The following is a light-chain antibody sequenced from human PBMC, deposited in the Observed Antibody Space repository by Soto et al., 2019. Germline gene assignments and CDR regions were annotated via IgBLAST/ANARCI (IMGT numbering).Light chain of an antibody. CDR1: QSVSSN. V-gene: IGKV3-15*01. CDR3: QQYSTLPHT. Sequence: EIVVTQSPATLSVSPGERATLSCRASQSVSSNLAWYQQKPGQAPRLLIHGVSTRANGIPARFSGSGYGREFTLSISSLQSEDLAVYYCQQYSTLPHTFGQGTKLEVK. CDR2: GVS. J-gene: IGKJ2*01.